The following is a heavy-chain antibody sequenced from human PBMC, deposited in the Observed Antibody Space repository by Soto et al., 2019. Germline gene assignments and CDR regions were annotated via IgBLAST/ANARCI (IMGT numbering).Heavy chain of an antibody. V-gene: IGHV3-21*01. CDR3: ARDRGYDAHDYYYNAMDV. D-gene: IGHD2-15*01. J-gene: IGHJ6*02. Sequence: GGSLRLSCVASGFTFRTYTMNWVRQAPGKGLEWVSGIRGFSPYTFYAESVKGRFTISRDNAKNSLYLQMNSLGVEDTAVYYCARDRGYDAHDYYYNAMDVWGQGTTVTV. CDR1: GFTFRTYT. CDR2: IRGFSPYT.